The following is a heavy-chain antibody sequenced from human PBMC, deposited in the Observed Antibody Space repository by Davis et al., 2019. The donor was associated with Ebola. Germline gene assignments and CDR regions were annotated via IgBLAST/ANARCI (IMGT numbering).Heavy chain of an antibody. Sequence: GESLKISCKGSGYSFTSYWIGWVRQMPGKGLEWMGILYPGDSDTRYSPSFLGQVICSADKSISTAYLQWSSLKASDTATYYCARAPYYYDVSGFYVDFWGQGTLVTVSS. D-gene: IGHD3-22*01. V-gene: IGHV5-51*01. CDR2: LYPGDSDT. J-gene: IGHJ4*02. CDR3: ARAPYYYDVSGFYVDF. CDR1: GYSFTSYW.